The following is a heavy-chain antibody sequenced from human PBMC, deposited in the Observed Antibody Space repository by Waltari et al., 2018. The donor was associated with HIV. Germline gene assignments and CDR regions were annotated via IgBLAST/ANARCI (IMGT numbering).Heavy chain of an antibody. Sequence: EEQLVESGGGLVKPGGSLRLSCAVSGFTFSSYYMNWVRQAPGKGLEWVSDISSSGDDIYYANSVKGRFTISRDNANNSLFLQMSSLRAEDTAVYYCAKFTSCRGNTCSYGMQVWGQGTTVIVS. J-gene: IGHJ6*02. CDR3: AKFTSCRGNTCSYGMQV. CDR1: GFTFSSYY. D-gene: IGHD2-2*01. V-gene: IGHV3-21*06. CDR2: ISSSGDDI.